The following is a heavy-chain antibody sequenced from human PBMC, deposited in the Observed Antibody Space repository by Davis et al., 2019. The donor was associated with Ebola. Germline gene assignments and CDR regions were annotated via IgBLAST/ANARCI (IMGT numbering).Heavy chain of an antibody. CDR3: ARPRGDSYDSSGWDAFDI. J-gene: IGHJ3*02. V-gene: IGHV1-18*01. CDR2: ISAYNGNT. D-gene: IGHD3-22*01. Sequence: ASVKVSCKASGYTFTSYGISWVRQAPGQGLEWMGWISAYNGNTNYAQKLQGRVTMTTDTSTSTAYMELSRLRSDDTAVYYCARPRGDSYDSSGWDAFDIWGQGTMVTVSS. CDR1: GYTFTSYG.